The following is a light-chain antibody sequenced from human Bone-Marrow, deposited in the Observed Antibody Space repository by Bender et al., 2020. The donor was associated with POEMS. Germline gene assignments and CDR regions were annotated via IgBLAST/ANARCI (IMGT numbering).Light chain of an antibody. CDR1: NIGAYI. V-gene: IGLV3-25*03. Sequence: SYVLTQSPSVSVAPGKTARITCEAKNIGAYIVQWYQQRPGQAPIRVVYDDNKRPSGIPERFSGSSSGTEVTLTISGAQAEDEADYYCQSADNSGTYVVFGGGTTLTVL. CDR2: DDN. CDR3: QSADNSGTYVV. J-gene: IGLJ3*02.